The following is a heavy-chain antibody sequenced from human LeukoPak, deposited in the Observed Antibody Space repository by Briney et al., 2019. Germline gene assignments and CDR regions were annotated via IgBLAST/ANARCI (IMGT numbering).Heavy chain of an antibody. CDR1: GGSFSGYY. CDR3: AREVATIRPKHRGKVDY. J-gene: IGHJ4*02. Sequence: NPSETLSLTCAVYGGSFSGYYWSWIRQPPGKGLEWIGEINHRGSTNYNPSLKSRVTISVDTSKNQFSPKLSSVTAADTAVYYCAREVATIRPKHRGKVDYWGQGTLVTVSS. CDR2: INHRGST. D-gene: IGHD5-12*01. V-gene: IGHV4-34*01.